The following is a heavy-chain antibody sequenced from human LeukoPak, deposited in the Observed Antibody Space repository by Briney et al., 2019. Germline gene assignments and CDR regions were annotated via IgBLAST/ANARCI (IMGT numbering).Heavy chain of an antibody. CDR1: GYTFTNYF. V-gene: IGHV1-46*01. J-gene: IGHJ5*02. CDR3: VREDGISSDLGKSDPPAS. D-gene: IGHD5-24*01. CDR2: INPSDGRT. Sequence: ASVRVSCKASGYTFTNYFIHWVRQAPGQGLEWMGIINPSDGRTIYAENFQGRITRDTSTSTVFLDLRSLTYEDSAVYYCVREDGISSDLGKSDPPASWGQGSLVAVSS.